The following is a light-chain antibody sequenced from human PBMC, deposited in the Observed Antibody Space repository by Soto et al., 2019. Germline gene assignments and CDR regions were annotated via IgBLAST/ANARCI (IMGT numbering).Light chain of an antibody. CDR3: CSYAGSYNLGV. CDR2: DVT. Sequence: QSALTQPASVSGSPGQSITISCTGTSSDVGAYNYVSWYQQHPGKAPKLTIYDVTKRPSWVPDRFSGAKSGNSASLTISGLRAEDEADYYCCSYAGSYNLGVFGGGTKLTVL. J-gene: IGLJ3*02. CDR1: SSDVGAYNY. V-gene: IGLV2-11*01.